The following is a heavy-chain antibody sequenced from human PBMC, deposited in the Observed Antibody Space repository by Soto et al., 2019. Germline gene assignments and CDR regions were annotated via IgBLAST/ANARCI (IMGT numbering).Heavy chain of an antibody. Sequence: PSETLSLTCTVSGGSISSDTYYWGWIRQPPGKGMEWIGSIYYSGTTYYSPSLKSRVSIFVDTSKNEFSLKLSSVTAADTAVYYCVRFESVVMSGASDYYYYYGMDVWGQGTTVTVPS. CDR1: GGSISSDTYY. CDR3: VRFESVVMSGASDYYYYYGMDV. CDR2: IYYSGTT. V-gene: IGHV4-39*01. J-gene: IGHJ6*02. D-gene: IGHD3-22*01.